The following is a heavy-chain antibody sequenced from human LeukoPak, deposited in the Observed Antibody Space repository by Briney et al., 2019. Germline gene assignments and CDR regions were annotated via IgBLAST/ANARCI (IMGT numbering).Heavy chain of an antibody. CDR1: GYTFTGYY. Sequence: ASVKVSCKASGYTFTGYYMHWVRQAPGQGLEWMGWINPNSGDTNYSQKFQGRVSMTRDTSINTAYMELSRLTSDDTAVYYCARLSGSPWCWGQGTLVTVSS. CDR3: ARLSGSPWC. J-gene: IGHJ4*02. D-gene: IGHD2-8*02. V-gene: IGHV1-2*02. CDR2: INPNSGDT.